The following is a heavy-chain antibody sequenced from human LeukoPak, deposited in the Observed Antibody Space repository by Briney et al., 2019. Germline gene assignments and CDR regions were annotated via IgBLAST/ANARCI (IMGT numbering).Heavy chain of an antibody. CDR1: GGTFSSYA. V-gene: IGHV1-69*01. J-gene: IGHJ6*02. CDR2: IIPIFGTA. CDR3: ARATNYDFWSGYYITSYYYYGMDV. D-gene: IGHD3-3*01. Sequence: VASVKVSCKASGGTFSSYAISWVRQAPGQGLEWMGGIIPIFGTANYAQKFQGRVTITADESTSTAYMELSSLRSEDTAVYYCARATNYDFWSGYYITSYYYYGMDVWGQGTTVTVSS.